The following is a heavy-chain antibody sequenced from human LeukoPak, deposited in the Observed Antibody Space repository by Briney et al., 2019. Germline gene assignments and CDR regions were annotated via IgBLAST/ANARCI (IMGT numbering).Heavy chain of an antibody. CDR3: ARGAPGIADG. CDR1: GFTFGDYA. Sequence: GSLRLSCTASGFTFGDYAMSWIRQPPGKGLEWIGEINHSGSTNYNPSLKSRVTISVDTSKNQFSLKLSSVTAADTAVYYCARGAPGIADGWGQGTLVTVSS. J-gene: IGHJ4*02. D-gene: IGHD6-13*01. V-gene: IGHV4-34*01. CDR2: INHSGST.